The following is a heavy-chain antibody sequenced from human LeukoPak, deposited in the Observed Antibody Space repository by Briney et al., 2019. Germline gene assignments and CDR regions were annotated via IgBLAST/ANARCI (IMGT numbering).Heavy chain of an antibody. CDR1: GFTFSSYG. CDR2: IWYDGSNK. Sequence: GGSLRLSCAASGFTFSSYGMHWVRQAPGKGMEWVAVIWYDGSNKYYADSVKGRFTISKDNSKNTLCLQMNSLRAEDTAVYYCARRRGSSGYVLDYWGQGTLVTVSS. V-gene: IGHV3-33*01. J-gene: IGHJ4*02. CDR3: ARRRGSSGYVLDY. D-gene: IGHD5-12*01.